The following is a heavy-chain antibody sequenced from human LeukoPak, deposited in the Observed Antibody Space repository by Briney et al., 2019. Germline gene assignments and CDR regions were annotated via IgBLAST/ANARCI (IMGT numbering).Heavy chain of an antibody. V-gene: IGHV3-23*01. CDR3: AKVGLTVTTILDYFDY. Sequence: GGSLRLSCVDSDFTFRSHAMSWVRQAPGKGLEWVSGITDSGGSTYYADSVKGRFTISRDNSKNTLFLQMNSLRAEDTAVYYCAKVGLTVTTILDYFDYWGQGTLVTVSS. CDR1: DFTFRSHA. J-gene: IGHJ4*02. CDR2: ITDSGGST. D-gene: IGHD4-11*01.